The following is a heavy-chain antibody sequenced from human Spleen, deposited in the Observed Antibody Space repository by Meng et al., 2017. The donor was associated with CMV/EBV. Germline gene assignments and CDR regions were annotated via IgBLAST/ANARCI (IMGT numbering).Heavy chain of an antibody. V-gene: IGHV1-2*02. D-gene: IGHD4-23*01. Sequence: SCKASGYTFSGYYMHWVRQATGQGLEWEGWRKPRSGGTNYAQRLQGRVTRTKDTSISTAYMELSGLRSDDTAVYYCARDPTSGNKCEKWGQGTLVTVSS. CDR1: GYTFSGYY. J-gene: IGHJ4*02. CDR2: RKPRSGGT. CDR3: ARDPTSGNKCEK.